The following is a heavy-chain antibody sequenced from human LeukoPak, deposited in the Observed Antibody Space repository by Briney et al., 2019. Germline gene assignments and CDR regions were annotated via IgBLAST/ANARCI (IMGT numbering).Heavy chain of an antibody. Sequence: GGSLRLSCAASGFTFSSYGMHWVRQAPGKGLEWVAVIWYDGSNKYYADSVKGRFTISRDNSKNTLYLQMNSLRAEDTAVYYCARTHPEQQLYHWGQGTLVTVSS. CDR3: ARTHPEQQLYH. D-gene: IGHD6-13*01. CDR2: IWYDGSNK. V-gene: IGHV3-33*01. J-gene: IGHJ5*02. CDR1: GFTFSSYG.